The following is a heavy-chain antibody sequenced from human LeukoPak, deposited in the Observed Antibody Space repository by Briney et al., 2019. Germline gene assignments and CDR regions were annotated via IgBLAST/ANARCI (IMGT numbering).Heavy chain of an antibody. CDR2: IYYSGST. D-gene: IGHD6-13*01. CDR3: ARDPRIAAAGLYGMDV. Sequence: SETLSLTCTVSGGSISSSSYYWGWIRQPPGKGLEWIGSIYYSGSTYYNPSLKSRVTISVDTSKNQFSLKLSSVTAADTAVYYCARDPRIAAAGLYGMDVWGQGTTVTVSS. V-gene: IGHV4-39*07. J-gene: IGHJ6*02. CDR1: GGSISSSSYY.